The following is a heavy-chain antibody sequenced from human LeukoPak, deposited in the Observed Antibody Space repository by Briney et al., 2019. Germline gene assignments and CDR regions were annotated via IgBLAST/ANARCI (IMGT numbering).Heavy chain of an antibody. Sequence: SETLSLTCAVYGGSFSGYYWSWIRQPAGKGLEWIGRIYTSGSTNYNPSLKSRVTMSVDTSKNQFSLKLSSVTAADTAVYYCARGGSYLSAFDIWGQGTMVTVSS. D-gene: IGHD1-26*01. CDR3: ARGGSYLSAFDI. CDR2: IYTSGST. V-gene: IGHV4-59*10. J-gene: IGHJ3*02. CDR1: GGSFSGYY.